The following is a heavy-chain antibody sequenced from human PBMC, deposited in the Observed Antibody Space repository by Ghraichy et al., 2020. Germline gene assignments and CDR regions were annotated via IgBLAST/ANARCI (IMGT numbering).Heavy chain of an antibody. CDR2: ISGSGGST. CDR3: AKDGDSSGYYYFDY. CDR1: GFTFSSYA. V-gene: IGHV3-23*01. Sequence: LSLTCAASGFTFSSYAMSWVRQTPGKGLEWVSGISGSGGSTYYADSVKGRFTISRDNSKHTLYLQMNSLRAEDTAVYYCAKDGDSSGYYYFDYWGQGTLVTVSS. D-gene: IGHD3-22*01. J-gene: IGHJ4*02.